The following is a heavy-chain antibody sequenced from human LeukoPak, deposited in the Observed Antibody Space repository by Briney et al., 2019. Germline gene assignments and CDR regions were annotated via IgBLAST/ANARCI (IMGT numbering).Heavy chain of an antibody. CDR1: GGSISSYY. J-gene: IGHJ4*02. D-gene: IGHD3-3*01. V-gene: IGHV4-59*01. CDR3: ARSHAQKWSGYSH. CDR2: IYYSGST. Sequence: SETLSLTCTDSGGSISSYYWSWIRQPPGKGLECIGYIYYSGSTNYNPSLKSRVTISVDTSKDQFSLRLTSVTAADTAVYFCARSHAQKWSGYSHWGQGTLVTVSS.